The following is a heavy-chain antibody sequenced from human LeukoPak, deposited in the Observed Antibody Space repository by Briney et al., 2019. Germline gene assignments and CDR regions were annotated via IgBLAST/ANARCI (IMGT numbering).Heavy chain of an antibody. CDR3: ARGILTGPIHAFEI. J-gene: IGHJ3*02. CDR1: GGSISSYY. Sequence: PSETLSLTCTVSGGSISSYYWSWIRQPPKKGLEWIGHIYYSGNTNYNPSLKSRVTISVDTSKNQFSLRLTSVTAADTAVYYCARGILTGPIHAFEIWGQGTMVTVSS. CDR2: IYYSGNT. V-gene: IGHV4-59*01. D-gene: IGHD3-9*01.